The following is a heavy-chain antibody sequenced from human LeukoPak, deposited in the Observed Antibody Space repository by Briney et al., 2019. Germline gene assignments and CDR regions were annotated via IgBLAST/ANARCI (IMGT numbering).Heavy chain of an antibody. J-gene: IGHJ4*02. Sequence: GGSLRLSCAASGFTFSSYAMTWVRQAPGKGLEWVSAIAGGDGRTYYADSVKGRFSISRDNSKNTLYLQMNSLRAEDTAVYYCAKHSGNYYFDYWGQGTLVTVSS. V-gene: IGHV3-23*01. CDR2: IAGGDGRT. CDR1: GFTFSSYA. CDR3: AKHSGNYYFDY. D-gene: IGHD1-26*01.